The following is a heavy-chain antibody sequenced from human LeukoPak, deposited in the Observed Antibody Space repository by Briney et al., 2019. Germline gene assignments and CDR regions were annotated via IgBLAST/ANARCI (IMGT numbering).Heavy chain of an antibody. CDR1: GFIFSGYW. CDR3: ARVPQGEYNWFDP. D-gene: IGHD3-16*01. Sequence: GGSLRLSCVASGFIFSGYWMHWVRQAPGKGLVWVSRINTDGSRTSYADSVKGRFTISRDNAKNTVYLQMNSLRAEDTALYYCARVPQGEYNWFDPWGQGTLVTVSS. J-gene: IGHJ5*02. CDR2: INTDGSRT. V-gene: IGHV3-74*01.